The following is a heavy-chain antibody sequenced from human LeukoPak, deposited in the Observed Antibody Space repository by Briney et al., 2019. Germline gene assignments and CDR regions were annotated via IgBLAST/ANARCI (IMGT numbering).Heavy chain of an antibody. Sequence: PGGSLRLSCAASGFTFSTYAMTWLRQAPGNGLEWVSALNYNGGNTYYADSVKDRFTISRDNSKNTLYLQMNSLRAEDTAVYYCARAPGYHDSSGYFDYWGQGTLVTVSS. V-gene: IGHV3-23*01. D-gene: IGHD3-22*01. CDR3: ARAPGYHDSSGYFDY. CDR1: GFTFSTYA. J-gene: IGHJ4*02. CDR2: LNYNGGNT.